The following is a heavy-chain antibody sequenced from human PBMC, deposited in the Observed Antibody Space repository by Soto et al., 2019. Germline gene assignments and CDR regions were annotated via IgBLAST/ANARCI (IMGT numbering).Heavy chain of an antibody. CDR2: IYWDEDK. CDR3: AHRPRGYAYYFDY. D-gene: IGHD5-12*01. V-gene: IGHV2-5*02. J-gene: IGHJ4*02. Sequence: QITLKESGPTLVKPTQPLTLTCTFSGFSLSTRGVAVGWFRQPPGKALEWLALIYWDEDKWYSPSLKSRLTIPDDTSKNQVVLTMTNMYPVATATYYCAHRPRGYAYYFDYWGQGTLVTVTS. CDR1: GFSLSTRGVA.